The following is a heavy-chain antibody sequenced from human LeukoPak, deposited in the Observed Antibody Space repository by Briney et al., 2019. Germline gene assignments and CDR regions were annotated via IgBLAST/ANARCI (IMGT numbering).Heavy chain of an antibody. CDR3: ARVNSWTEEPDTGFDY. CDR2: TYYRSKWYN. V-gene: IGHV6-1*01. D-gene: IGHD1-14*01. CDR1: GDTVSNKRSA. Sequence: SQTLSLTCAISGDTVSNKRSAWNWIRQSPSRGLEWLGRTYYRSKWYNDYAVSVKSRITINPDTSKNQFTLQLNSVSPEDTAVYYCARVNSWTEEPDTGFDYWGQGILVTVSS. J-gene: IGHJ4*02.